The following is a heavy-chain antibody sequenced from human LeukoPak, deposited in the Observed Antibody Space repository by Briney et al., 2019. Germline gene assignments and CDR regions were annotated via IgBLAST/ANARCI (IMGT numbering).Heavy chain of an antibody. CDR1: GFTFSNNA. Sequence: PGGSLGLSCAASGFTFSNNAMSWVRQAPGKGLEWVSAISGSGGSTYYADSVKGRFTISRDNSRNTLYLQMNSLRAEDTAVYYCAKDRSSGWYYDSWGQGSLVTVSS. CDR3: AKDRSSGWYYDS. V-gene: IGHV3-23*01. D-gene: IGHD6-19*01. CDR2: ISGSGGST. J-gene: IGHJ4*02.